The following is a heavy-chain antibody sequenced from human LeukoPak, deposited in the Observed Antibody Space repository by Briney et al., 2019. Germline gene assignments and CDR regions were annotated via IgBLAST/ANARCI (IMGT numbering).Heavy chain of an antibody. Sequence: PGGSLRLSCAASGFTFSSYAMSWVRQAPGKGLERVSAISGSGGSTYYADSVKGRFTISRDNSKNTLYLQMNSLRAEDTAVYYCAKGNVGVTMVRGKYYFDYWGQGTLVTVSS. CDR1: GFTFSSYA. D-gene: IGHD3-10*01. J-gene: IGHJ4*02. CDR3: AKGNVGVTMVRGKYYFDY. CDR2: ISGSGGST. V-gene: IGHV3-23*01.